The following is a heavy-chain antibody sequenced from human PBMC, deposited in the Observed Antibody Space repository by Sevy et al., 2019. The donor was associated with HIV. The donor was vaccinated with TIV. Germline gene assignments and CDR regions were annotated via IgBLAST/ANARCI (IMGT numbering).Heavy chain of an antibody. D-gene: IGHD1-26*01. CDR1: GGSISGNF. CDR2: IYYSGST. V-gene: IGHV4-59*01. Sequence: SETLSLTCSVSGGSISGNFWTWIRQPPGKGLEWIGYIYYSGSTNSNPSLKSRVSISLDTSKNQFSLRLNSLTAAGTAVYYCASGSGSYYDAFHIWGQGTMVTVSS. CDR3: ASGSGSYYDAFHI. J-gene: IGHJ3*02.